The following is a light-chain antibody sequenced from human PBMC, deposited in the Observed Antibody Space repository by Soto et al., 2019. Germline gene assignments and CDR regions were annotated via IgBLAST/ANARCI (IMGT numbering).Light chain of an antibody. Sequence: EIVMAQSPAILSVSPWERASLSCRASQSVSSSYLAWYQQKPGQAPRLLIYGASSRATGIPDRFSGSGSGTDFTLTISRLEPEDFAVYYCQQYGSSPTFGQGTKVDIK. CDR1: QSVSSSY. CDR3: QQYGSSPT. V-gene: IGKV3-20*01. CDR2: GAS. J-gene: IGKJ1*01.